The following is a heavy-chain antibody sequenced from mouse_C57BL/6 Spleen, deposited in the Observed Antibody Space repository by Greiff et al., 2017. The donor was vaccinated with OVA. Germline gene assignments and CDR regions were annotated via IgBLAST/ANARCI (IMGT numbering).Heavy chain of an antibody. Sequence: LQESGPELVKPGASVKISCKASGYAFSSSWMNWVKQRPGKGLEWIGRIYPGDGDTNYNGKFKGKATLTADKSSSTAYMQLSSLTSEDSAVYFCARWELTGSFAYWGQGTLVTVSA. J-gene: IGHJ3*01. D-gene: IGHD4-1*01. CDR1: GYAFSSSW. V-gene: IGHV1-82*01. CDR2: IYPGDGDT. CDR3: ARWELTGSFAY.